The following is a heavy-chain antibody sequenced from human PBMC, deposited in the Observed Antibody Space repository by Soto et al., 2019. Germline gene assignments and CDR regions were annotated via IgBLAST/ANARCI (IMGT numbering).Heavy chain of an antibody. CDR2: IWYDGSNK. V-gene: IGHV3-33*01. J-gene: IGHJ5*02. CDR3: ARDSKIAVAGPRGFDP. Sequence: QVQLVESGGGVVQPGRSLRLSCAASGFTFSSYGMHWVRQAPGKGLEWVAVIWYDGSNKYYADSVKGRFTISRDNSKNTLYLQMNSLRAEDTAVYYCARDSKIAVAGPRGFDPWGQGTLVTVSS. CDR1: GFTFSSYG. D-gene: IGHD6-19*01.